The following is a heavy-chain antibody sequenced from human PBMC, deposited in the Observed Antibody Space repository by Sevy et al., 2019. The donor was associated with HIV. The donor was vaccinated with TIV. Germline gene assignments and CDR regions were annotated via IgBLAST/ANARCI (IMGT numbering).Heavy chain of an antibody. D-gene: IGHD3-9*01. Sequence: GGSLRLSCAASGFTFSSYGMHWVRQAPGKGLEWVAVISYDGSSKYYGDSVKGRFIISRDNSKNTLYLQMSSLRPEDTAMYYCAKDFTGYNGMDVWGQGTTVTVSS. V-gene: IGHV3-30*18. J-gene: IGHJ6*02. CDR2: ISYDGSSK. CDR1: GFTFSSYG. CDR3: AKDFTGYNGMDV.